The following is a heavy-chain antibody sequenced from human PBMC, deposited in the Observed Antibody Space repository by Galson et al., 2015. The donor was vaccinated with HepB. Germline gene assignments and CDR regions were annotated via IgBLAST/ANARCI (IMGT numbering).Heavy chain of an antibody. CDR1: GFTFSDYY. Sequence: LRLSCAVSGFTFSDYYMSWIRQAPGKGLEWISYISSNTLYTNYADSVKGRFTISRDNAKTSLYLQINGLRAEDTAVYYCARVADADYGAHTHFDSWGQGTLVTVSS. CDR3: ARVADADYGAHTHFDS. J-gene: IGHJ4*02. V-gene: IGHV3-11*06. CDR2: ISSNTLYT. D-gene: IGHD4-17*01.